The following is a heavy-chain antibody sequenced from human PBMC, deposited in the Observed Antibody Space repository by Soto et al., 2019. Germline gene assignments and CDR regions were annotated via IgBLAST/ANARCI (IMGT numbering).Heavy chain of an antibody. CDR1: GYTFSNYG. Sequence: ASVKVSCKTSGYTFSNYGINWVRQAPGQGLEWMGWISAYNGNTDYAQKFQGRVTMTTDTSTSTAYMELRSLRSDDTAVYYCARDLGPPNWFDSWGQGTLVTVSS. J-gene: IGHJ5*01. CDR2: ISAYNGNT. D-gene: IGHD2-8*01. V-gene: IGHV1-18*01. CDR3: ARDLGPPNWFDS.